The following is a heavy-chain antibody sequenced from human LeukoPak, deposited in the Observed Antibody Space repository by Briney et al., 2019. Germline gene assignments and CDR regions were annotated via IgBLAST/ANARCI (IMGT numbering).Heavy chain of an antibody. CDR3: ARLTDSGYVTY. D-gene: IGHD5-12*01. J-gene: IGHJ4*02. CDR1: GGSISRTTYY. V-gene: IGHV4-39*01. CDR2: IYYTGTT. Sequence: SETLSLTCTVSGGSISRTTYYWSWIRQPPGKGLEWIGSIYYTGTTYYNPSLKSRLTISVDTSTQFSLKVTSVTASDTAVYYCARLTDSGYVTYWGQGTLVTVSS.